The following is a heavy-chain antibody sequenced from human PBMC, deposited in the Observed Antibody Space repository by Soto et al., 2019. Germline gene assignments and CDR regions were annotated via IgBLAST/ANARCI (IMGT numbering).Heavy chain of an antibody. V-gene: IGHV3-33*01. CDR2: VWYVGSKE. CDR1: GFSFSTYG. Sequence: QVQLVESGGGVVQPGRSLRLSCAASGFSFSTYGMYWVRQAPAGGLEWVALVWYVGSKEYYADSVKGRFTISRDNSKNTLYLQMNSLRAEDTAVYFCARTDWNYGTGVFDIWGQGTMVTVSS. CDR3: ARTDWNYGTGVFDI. J-gene: IGHJ3*02. D-gene: IGHD1-7*01.